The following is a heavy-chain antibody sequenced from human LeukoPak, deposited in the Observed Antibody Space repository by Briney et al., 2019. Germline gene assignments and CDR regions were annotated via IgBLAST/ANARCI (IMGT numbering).Heavy chain of an antibody. Sequence: GGSLRLSCAVSGITLSNYGMSWVRQAPGKGLEWVAGISGSGGGTSYADSVKGRFTISRDNSKNTLHLQMNSLRAEDTAVYFCAKRGVVIRVILVGLHKEAYYFDSWGQGALVTVSS. J-gene: IGHJ4*02. D-gene: IGHD3-22*01. V-gene: IGHV3-23*01. CDR3: AKRGVVIRVILVGLHKEAYYFDS. CDR1: GITLSNYG. CDR2: ISGSGGGT.